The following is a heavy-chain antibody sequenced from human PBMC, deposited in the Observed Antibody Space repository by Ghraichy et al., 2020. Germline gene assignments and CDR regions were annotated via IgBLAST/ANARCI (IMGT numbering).Heavy chain of an antibody. D-gene: IGHD3-16*01. CDR3: ARGDGTNSGGDYYNGLDV. CDR2: IYGSGST. Sequence: SETLSLTCSVSGGAISNYYWTWIRQSAGKGLEWIGRIYGSGSTSYNPSLKSRVTMSVEKSKKQFSLRLTFVTAADTAVYYCARGDGTNSGGDYYNGLDVWGQGTTGTGSS. J-gene: IGHJ6*02. V-gene: IGHV4-4*07. CDR1: GGAISNYY.